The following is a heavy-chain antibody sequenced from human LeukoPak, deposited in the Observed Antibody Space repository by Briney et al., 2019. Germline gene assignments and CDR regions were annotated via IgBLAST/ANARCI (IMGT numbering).Heavy chain of an antibody. J-gene: IGHJ4*02. Sequence: GGSLRLSCAASGFTVSSNYMSWVRQVPGKGLEWVSVIYSGGSAYYADSVKGRFTISRDNAKNSLYLQMNSLRAEDTAVYYCARKENPNYYDSSGYSDYWGQGTLVTVSS. V-gene: IGHV3-53*01. CDR3: ARKENPNYYDSSGYSDY. CDR1: GFTVSSNY. CDR2: IYSGGSA. D-gene: IGHD3-22*01.